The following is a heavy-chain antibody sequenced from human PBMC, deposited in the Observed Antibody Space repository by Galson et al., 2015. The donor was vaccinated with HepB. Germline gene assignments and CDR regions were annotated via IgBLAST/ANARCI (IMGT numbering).Heavy chain of an antibody. CDR1: GFTFSRYN. CDR2: IDYSSSYI. D-gene: IGHD3-10*01. V-gene: IGHV3-21*01. CDR3: AREGDVGSYSVY. J-gene: IGHJ1*01. Sequence: SLRLSCAASGFTFSRYNMNWVRQAPGKGLEWVSKIDYSSSYIFYADSVKGRFTISRDNAKNSLYLQMSSLSAEDTAVYYCAREGDVGSYSVYWGQGTLVTVSS.